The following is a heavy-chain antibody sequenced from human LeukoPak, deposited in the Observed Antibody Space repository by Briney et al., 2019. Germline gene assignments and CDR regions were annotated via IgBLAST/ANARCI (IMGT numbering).Heavy chain of an antibody. Sequence: GGSLRLSCAASGXTFSTYAMSWVRQAPGKGLESVSAISGRGVSTSYADSVRGRFTISRDNSKNTLYLQMNSLRAEDTAVHYCAKAASGNWNDVSDYWGQGTLVTVSS. J-gene: IGHJ4*02. CDR3: AKAASGNWNDVSDY. V-gene: IGHV3-23*01. CDR1: GXTFSTYA. CDR2: ISGRGVST. D-gene: IGHD1-20*01.